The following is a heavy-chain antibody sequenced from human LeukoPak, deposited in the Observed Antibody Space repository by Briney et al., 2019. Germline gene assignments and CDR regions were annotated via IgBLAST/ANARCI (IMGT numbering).Heavy chain of an antibody. Sequence: PSETLSLTCTVSGYSISSGYYWSWIRQPPGKGLEWIGYIYYSGSTNYNPSLKSRVTISVDTSKNQFSLKLSSVTAADTAVYYCARLQYFDWFIDYWGQGTLVTVSS. V-gene: IGHV4-61*01. J-gene: IGHJ4*02. CDR1: GYSISSGYY. D-gene: IGHD3-9*01. CDR2: IYYSGST. CDR3: ARLQYFDWFIDY.